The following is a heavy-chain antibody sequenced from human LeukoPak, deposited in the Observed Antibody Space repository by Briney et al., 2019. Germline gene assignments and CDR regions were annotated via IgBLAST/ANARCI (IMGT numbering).Heavy chain of an antibody. CDR2: ISAYNNNT. J-gene: IGHJ4*02. CDR3: ARGARISSSWYSSV. Sequence: VASVKVSCKTSGYTFSNYGVSWVRQAPGQGLEWMGWISAYNNNTNYAQKFQGRFTMTTDTSTSTAYMELRSLRSDDTAVYYCARGARISSSWYSSVWGQGTLITVS. D-gene: IGHD2-2*01. V-gene: IGHV1-18*01. CDR1: GYTFSNYG.